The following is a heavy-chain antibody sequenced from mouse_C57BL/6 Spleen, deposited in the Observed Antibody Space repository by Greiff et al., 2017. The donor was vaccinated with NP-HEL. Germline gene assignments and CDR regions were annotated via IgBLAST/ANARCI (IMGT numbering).Heavy chain of an antibody. CDR2: INPNNGGT. CDR3: ARIYYDYPYAMDY. Sequence: VQLQQSGPELVKPGASVKIPCKASGYTFTDYSMDWVKQSHGKSLEWIGDINPNNGGTIYNQKFKGKATLTVDKSSSTAYMELRSLTSEDTAVYYCARIYYDYPYAMDYWGQGTSVTVSS. V-gene: IGHV1-18*01. D-gene: IGHD2-4*01. CDR1: GYTFTDYS. J-gene: IGHJ4*01.